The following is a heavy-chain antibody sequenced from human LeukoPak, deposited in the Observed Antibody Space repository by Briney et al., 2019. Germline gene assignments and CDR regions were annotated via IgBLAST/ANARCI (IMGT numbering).Heavy chain of an antibody. V-gene: IGHV3-66*01. D-gene: IGHD6-19*01. CDR3: ARDLSGSGWFDY. J-gene: IGHJ4*02. Sequence: TGGSLRLSCAASGLTVSNNYMSWVRQAPGKGLEWVSVIYSGGSTYYADSVKGRFTISRDNSKNTLYLQMNSLRAEDTAVYYCARDLSGSGWFDYWGQGTLVTVSS. CDR2: IYSGGST. CDR1: GLTVSNNY.